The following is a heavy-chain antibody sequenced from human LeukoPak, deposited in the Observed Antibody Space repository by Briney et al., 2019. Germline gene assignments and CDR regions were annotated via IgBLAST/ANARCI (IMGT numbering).Heavy chain of an antibody. J-gene: IGHJ6*04. D-gene: IGHD3-10*02. CDR2: ISSSGSTI. V-gene: IGHV3-48*03. CDR3: AELGITMIGGV. Sequence: GGSLTLSCAASGFTFSIYEMNWVRQAPGKGLEWVSYISSSGSTIHYADSVKGRFTISRDNAKNSLYLQMNSLRAEDTAVYYCAELGITMIGGVWGKGTTVTISS. CDR1: GFTFSIYE.